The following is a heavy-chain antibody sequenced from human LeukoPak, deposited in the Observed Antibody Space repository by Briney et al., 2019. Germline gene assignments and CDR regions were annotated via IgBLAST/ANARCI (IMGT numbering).Heavy chain of an antibody. CDR3: ARAQYYYDSSGYVRLDASDI. CDR2: ISYDGSNK. J-gene: IGHJ3*02. D-gene: IGHD3-22*01. Sequence: GGSLRLSCAACGFTFSSYGVHWVRQAPGKGLEWVAVISYDGSNKYYADSVKGRFTISRDNSKNTLYLQMNSLRVEDTAVYFCARAQYYYDSSGYVRLDASDIWGQGTMVTVSS. CDR1: GFTFSSYG. V-gene: IGHV3-30*03.